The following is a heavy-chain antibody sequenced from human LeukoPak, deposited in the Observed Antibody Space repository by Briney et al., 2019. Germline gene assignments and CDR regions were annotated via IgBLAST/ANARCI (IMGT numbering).Heavy chain of an antibody. CDR1: ACSISGYY. Sequence: SETLSLTCTVSACSISGYYWGWIRQPAGKGPQWIGRIYSSGYTYYNPSLKSRVTMSVDTPKNHLSLSVTSVTAADTAVYYCARHLTFGFGSGDAFDIWGQGVMVTVSS. CDR2: IYSSGYT. CDR3: ARHLTFGFGSGDAFDI. J-gene: IGHJ3*02. D-gene: IGHD6-19*01. V-gene: IGHV4-4*07.